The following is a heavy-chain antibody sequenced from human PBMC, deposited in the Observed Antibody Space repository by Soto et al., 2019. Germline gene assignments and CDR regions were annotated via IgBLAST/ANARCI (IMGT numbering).Heavy chain of an antibody. CDR2: IIPIFGTA. CDR1: GGTFSSYA. J-gene: IGHJ6*02. CDR3: ARDLSSYDILTGYSTYYGMHV. D-gene: IGHD3-9*01. V-gene: IGHV1-69*13. Sequence: SVKVSWKASGGTFSSYAISWVRQAPGQGLEWMGGIIPIFGTANYAQKFRGRVTITADESTSTAYMELSSLRSDDTAVYYCARDLSSYDILTGYSTYYGMHVWGQGTTVTVSS.